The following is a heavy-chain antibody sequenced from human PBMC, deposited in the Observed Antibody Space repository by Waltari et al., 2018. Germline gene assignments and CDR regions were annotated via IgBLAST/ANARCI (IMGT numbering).Heavy chain of an antibody. CDR1: GFTFSSYA. V-gene: IGHV3-23*03. Sequence: EVQLLESGGGLVQPGGSLRLSCAASGFTFSSYAMSWVRQAPGKGLEWVPVIFSGGRTYYADSVKGRFTISRDNSKSTLSLQMNSLRAEDTAVYYCAKEACSSGCSGDYWGQGTLVTVSS. CDR2: IFSGGRT. J-gene: IGHJ4*02. D-gene: IGHD6-19*01. CDR3: AKEACSSGCSGDY.